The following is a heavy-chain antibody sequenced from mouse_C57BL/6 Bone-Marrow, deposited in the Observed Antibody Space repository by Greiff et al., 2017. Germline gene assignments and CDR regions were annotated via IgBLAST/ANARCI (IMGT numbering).Heavy chain of an antibody. J-gene: IGHJ2*01. D-gene: IGHD2-5*01. V-gene: IGHV1-72*01. Sequence: QVQLQQPGAELVKPGASVKLSCKASGYTFTSYWMHWVKQRPGRGLEWIGRIDPNSGCTKYNEKFKSKATLTVDKPSSTAYMQLSSLTSEDSAVYYCAREEAYYSKYFDYWGQGTTRTVSS. CDR2: IDPNSGCT. CDR3: AREEAYYSKYFDY. CDR1: GYTFTSYW.